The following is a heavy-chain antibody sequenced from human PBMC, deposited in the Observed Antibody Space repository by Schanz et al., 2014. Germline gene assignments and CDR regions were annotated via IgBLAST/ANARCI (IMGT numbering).Heavy chain of an antibody. CDR1: GGSITTYY. V-gene: IGHV4-59*08. D-gene: IGHD3-3*01. J-gene: IGHJ5*02. Sequence: QVQLQESGPGLVKPSETLSLTCTVSGGSITTYYWNWIRQPPGKGLEWIGYIYYSGSTNYNPSLKSRVTILVDPSKTQFSRRLTPLTAADTAVYYCAKFLYDDPSWGQGTLVTVSS. CDR3: AKFLYDDPS. CDR2: IYYSGST.